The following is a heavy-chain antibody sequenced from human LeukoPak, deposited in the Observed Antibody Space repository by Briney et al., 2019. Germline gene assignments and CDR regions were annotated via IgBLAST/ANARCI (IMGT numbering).Heavy chain of an antibody. Sequence: GGSLRLSCTASGFPFRRYWMRWVPQAPGEGLEWVANINQNGSEKDYVDAVKGRFTITSDNAKNSQYLQMNSLGAEDTAVYYCARVRGGYAIDYRGQGTLVTVSS. CDR1: GFPFRRYW. J-gene: IGHJ4*02. D-gene: IGHD5-12*01. V-gene: IGHV3-7*04. CDR3: ARVRGGYAIDY. CDR2: INQNGSEK.